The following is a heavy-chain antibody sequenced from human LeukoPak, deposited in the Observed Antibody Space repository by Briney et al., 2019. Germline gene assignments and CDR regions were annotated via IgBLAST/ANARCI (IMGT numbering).Heavy chain of an antibody. CDR3: ARPYSSVVPSPDI. D-gene: IGHD2-15*01. CDR1: GYTVPSYY. V-gene: IGHV1-46*01. CDR2: INPSGGNT. Sequence: ASVKVSCKASGYTVPSYYMHWVRQAPGQGLEWMGVINPSGGNTNSAQKFQGRVTMTRDTSTSTVYMELSSLRSEDTAVYYCARPYSSVVPSPDIWGQGTMVTVSS. J-gene: IGHJ3*02.